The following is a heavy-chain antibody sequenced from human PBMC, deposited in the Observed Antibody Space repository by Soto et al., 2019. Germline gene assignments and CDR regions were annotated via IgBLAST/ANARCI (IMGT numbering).Heavy chain of an antibody. Sequence: QVQLVESGGGVVQPGRSLRLSCAASGFTFSSYGMHWVRQAPGKGLEWVTLISYDGSHKYYADSVKGRFTITRDNSKNTVYLQMSSLRADDPAVYYCAQEGGSEYNDFDYWGQGTLVTVSS. CDR2: ISYDGSHK. D-gene: IGHD1-1*01. V-gene: IGHV3-30*18. CDR1: GFTFSSYG. CDR3: AQEGGSEYNDFDY. J-gene: IGHJ4*02.